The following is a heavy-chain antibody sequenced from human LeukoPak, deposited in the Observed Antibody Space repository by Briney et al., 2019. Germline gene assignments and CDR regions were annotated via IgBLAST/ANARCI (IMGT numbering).Heavy chain of an antibody. D-gene: IGHD3-22*01. CDR3: ARQYRDSSGYYYFDY. J-gene: IGHJ4*02. CDR1: GGSISSSSYY. Sequence: SETLSLTCTVFGGSISSSSYYWGWIRQPPGKGLEWIGTIYYSGSTYHNPSLKSRVTISVDTSKNQFSLKVSSVTAADTAVYYCARQYRDSSGYYYFDYWGQGTLVTVSS. CDR2: IYYSGST. V-gene: IGHV4-39*01.